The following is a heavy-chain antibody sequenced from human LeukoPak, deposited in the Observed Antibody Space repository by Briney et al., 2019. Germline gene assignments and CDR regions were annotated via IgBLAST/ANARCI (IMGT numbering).Heavy chain of an antibody. CDR2: IHSSGST. Sequence: SETLSLTCTVSGGSIRNYYWSWIRQPPGKGLEWIGYIHSSGSTNYNPSLKSRVTISVDTSKNQFSLKLSSVTAADTAVYYCARLDTAMVTPYFDYWGQGTLVTVSS. CDR1: GGSIRNYY. V-gene: IGHV4-59*08. J-gene: IGHJ4*02. CDR3: ARLDTAMVTPYFDY. D-gene: IGHD5-18*01.